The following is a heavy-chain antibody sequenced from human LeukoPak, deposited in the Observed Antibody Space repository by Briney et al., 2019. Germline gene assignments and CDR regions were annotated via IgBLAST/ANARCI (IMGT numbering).Heavy chain of an antibody. CDR2: IYYGGST. CDR3: ARVDTVTTSGFDC. V-gene: IGHV4-59*01. D-gene: IGHD4-17*01. J-gene: IGHJ4*02. CDR1: GGSISSYY. Sequence: SETLSLTCAISGGSISSYYWTWIRQPPGKGLEWIGDIYYGGSTNYNPSLKSRVTISVDTSKNQFSLELSSVTTADTAVYFCARVDTVTTSGFDCWGQGTLVTVSS.